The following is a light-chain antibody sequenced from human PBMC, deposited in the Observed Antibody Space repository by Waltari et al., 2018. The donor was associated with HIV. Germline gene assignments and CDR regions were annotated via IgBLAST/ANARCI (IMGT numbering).Light chain of an antibody. V-gene: IGLV2-23*02. CDR2: EVS. Sequence: QSALTQPASVSGSPGQSITISCTGTSSDVGGYNLVSWYKQHPGKAPKLMIYEVSKRPSGVSNRFSGSKSGNTASLTISGLQAEDEADYYCCAYAGSPTYLIFGGGTKLTVL. CDR3: CAYAGSPTYLI. J-gene: IGLJ2*01. CDR1: SSDVGGYNL.